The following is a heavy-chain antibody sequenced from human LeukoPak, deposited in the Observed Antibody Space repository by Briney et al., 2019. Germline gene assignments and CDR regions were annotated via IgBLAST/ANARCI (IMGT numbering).Heavy chain of an antibody. J-gene: IGHJ4*02. D-gene: IGHD5-12*01. V-gene: IGHV4-31*03. CDR1: GGSISSGGYY. CDR3: ARTSYGGYVLDY. CDR2: IHYSGST. Sequence: SQTLSLTCTVSGGSISSGGYYWSWIRQHPGKGLEWIGYIHYSGSTYYNPPLKSRVTISVDTSKNQFSLKLSSVTAADTAVYYCARTSYGGYVLDYWGQGTLVTVSS.